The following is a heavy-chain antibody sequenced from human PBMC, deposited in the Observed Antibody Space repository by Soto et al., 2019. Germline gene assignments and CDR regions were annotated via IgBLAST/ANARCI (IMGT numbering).Heavy chain of an antibody. D-gene: IGHD6-6*01. J-gene: IGHJ4*02. Sequence: GGSLRLSCAASGFTFSNYGMNWVRQAPGRGPEWISYICSITSNINYANSVKGRFTISRDNAKNSLYLQMNSLRDEDTAVYYCARGGAARPDYWGQGSLVTVSS. CDR3: ARGGAARPDY. V-gene: IGHV3-48*02. CDR2: ICSITSNI. CDR1: GFTFSNYG.